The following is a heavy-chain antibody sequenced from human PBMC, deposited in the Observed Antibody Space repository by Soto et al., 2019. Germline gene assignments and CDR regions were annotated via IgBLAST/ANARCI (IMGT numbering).Heavy chain of an antibody. V-gene: IGHV4-59*01. CDR1: GGSISSYD. CDR3: ARGMMATIFLVQDYYFDY. Sequence: PSETLSLTGTVSGGSISSYDCSWIRQPPWKGLEWIGYIYYSGSTNYNPSLKSRVTISVDTSKNQFSLKLGSVTAADTAVYYCARGMMATIFLVQDYYFDYWGQGTLVTVSS. CDR2: IYYSGST. D-gene: IGHD5-12*01. J-gene: IGHJ4*02.